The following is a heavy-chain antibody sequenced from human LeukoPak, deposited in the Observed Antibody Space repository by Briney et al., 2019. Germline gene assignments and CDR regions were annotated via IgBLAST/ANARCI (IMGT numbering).Heavy chain of an antibody. J-gene: IGHJ5*02. CDR3: ARQESMYYDILTGYYKSNWFDP. CDR2: INHSGST. D-gene: IGHD3-9*01. Sequence: SETLSLTCAVYGGSFSGYYWSWIRQPPGKGLEWIGEINHSGSTNYNPSLKSRVTISVDTSKNQFSLKLSSVTAADTAVYYCARQESMYYDILTGYYKSNWFDPWGQGTLVTVSP. V-gene: IGHV4-34*01. CDR1: GGSFSGYY.